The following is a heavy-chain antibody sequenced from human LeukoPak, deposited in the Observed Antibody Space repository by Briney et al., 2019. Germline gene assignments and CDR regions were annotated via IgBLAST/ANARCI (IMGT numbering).Heavy chain of an antibody. CDR1: GGSICSHY. Sequence: SSETLSLTCTVSGGSICSHYWSWIRQPAGKGLDWIGRTYIRGKTDYNPSLKSRVSISLDESRNQFSLNLNSVTAADTAVYYCARALVGAYDGSGYPSYWYFDLWGRGTLVTVSS. J-gene: IGHJ2*01. CDR3: ARALVGAYDGSGYPSYWYFDL. CDR2: TYIRGKT. V-gene: IGHV4-4*07. D-gene: IGHD3-22*01.